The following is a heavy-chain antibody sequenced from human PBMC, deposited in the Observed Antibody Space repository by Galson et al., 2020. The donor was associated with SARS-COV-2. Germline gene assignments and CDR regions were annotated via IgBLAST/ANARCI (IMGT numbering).Heavy chain of an antibody. CDR2: INTNTGNP. CDR3: ASLSRIAAAEGYYYSYMGV. CDR1: GYTFTSYA. D-gene: IGHD6-13*01. Sequence: ASVKVSCKASGYTFTSYAMNWVRQAPGQGLEWMGWINTNTGNPTYAQGFTGRLVFSLDTPVRTAYLQISRLTAEDTAVYYSASLSRIAAAEGYYYSYMGVWGKGTTVTVSS. V-gene: IGHV7-4-1*02. J-gene: IGHJ6*03.